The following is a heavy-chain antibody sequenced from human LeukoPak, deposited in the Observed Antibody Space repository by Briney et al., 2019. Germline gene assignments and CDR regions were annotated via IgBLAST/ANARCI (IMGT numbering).Heavy chain of an antibody. CDR3: ARGRGYSYGRARGYYFDY. D-gene: IGHD5-18*01. Sequence: EASVKVSCKASGYTFTSYDINWVRQATGQGLEWMGWMNPNSGNTGYAQKFQGRVTMTRNTSISTAYMELSSLRSEDTAVYYCARGRGYSYGRARGYYFDYWGQGTLVTVSS. V-gene: IGHV1-8*01. CDR1: GYTFTSYD. J-gene: IGHJ4*02. CDR2: MNPNSGNT.